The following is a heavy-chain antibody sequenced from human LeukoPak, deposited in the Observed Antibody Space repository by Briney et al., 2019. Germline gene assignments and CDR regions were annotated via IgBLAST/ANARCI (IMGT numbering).Heavy chain of an antibody. Sequence: PGGSLRLSCAASGFTFSDYWMVWVRQAPGKGLEWVSAISGSGGSTYYADSVKGRFTISRDNSKNTLYLQMNSLRAEDTAVYYCAKDSKAVVGATAAWGQGTLVTVS. V-gene: IGHV3-23*01. D-gene: IGHD1-26*01. J-gene: IGHJ5*02. CDR1: GFTFSDYW. CDR3: AKDSKAVVGATAA. CDR2: ISGSGGST.